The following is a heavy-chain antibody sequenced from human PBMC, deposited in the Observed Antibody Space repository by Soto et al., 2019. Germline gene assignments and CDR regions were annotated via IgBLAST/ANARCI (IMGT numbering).Heavy chain of an antibody. CDR3: ARLGGYYQSLDT. CDR1: GGSIDSYY. D-gene: IGHD3-22*01. Sequence: QVQLQESGPGLVKPSETLSLTCTVSGGSIDSYYWTWIRQPPGKGLEWIGYVYYTGTTTYSPSLKSRVTIAVDTSMTQISLKRSSVTAADTAFYYCARLGGYYQSLDTWGQGTLVTVSS. J-gene: IGHJ5*02. V-gene: IGHV4-59*08. CDR2: VYYTGTT.